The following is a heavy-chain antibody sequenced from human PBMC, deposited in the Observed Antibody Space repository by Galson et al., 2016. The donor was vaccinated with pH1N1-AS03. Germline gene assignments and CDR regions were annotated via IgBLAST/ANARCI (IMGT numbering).Heavy chain of an antibody. V-gene: IGHV1-46*01. Sequence: SVKVSCKASGDSFSSHYIHWVRQAPGQGLQWMGIVNPSGGSTTYAQRFQGRVTMTRDTSTSTVTLELSSLTFEDTAVYYCAGGRFCSTTSCLRGLEYWGQGTLVTVSS. CDR1: GDSFSSHY. CDR2: VNPSGGST. D-gene: IGHD2-2*01. CDR3: AGGRFCSTTSCLRGLEY. J-gene: IGHJ4*02.